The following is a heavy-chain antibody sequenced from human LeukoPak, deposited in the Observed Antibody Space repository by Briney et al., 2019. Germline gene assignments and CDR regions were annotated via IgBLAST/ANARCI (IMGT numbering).Heavy chain of an antibody. V-gene: IGHV3-7*01. D-gene: IGHD3-9*01. CDR3: ATHDVLTGYPYFDF. Sequence: PGGSLRLSCAASGFILRSYWMSWVRQAPGKGLEWVANIKQDGSDKYYVDSVKGRFTISRDNAKNSLYLQMNSLGAEDTAVYYCATHDVLTGYPYFDFWGQGTLVTVSS. CDR2: IKQDGSDK. J-gene: IGHJ4*02. CDR1: GFILRSYW.